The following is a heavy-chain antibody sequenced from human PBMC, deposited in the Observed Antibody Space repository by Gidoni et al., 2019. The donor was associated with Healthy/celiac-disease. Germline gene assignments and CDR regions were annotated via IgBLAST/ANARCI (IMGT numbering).Heavy chain of an antibody. J-gene: IGHJ3*02. D-gene: IGHD6-19*01. CDR1: GFTFDDYA. Sequence: EVQLVESGGGLVQPGRSLRLSCAAAGFTFDDYAMHWVRQAPGKGLEWVSSISWNSGSIGYADSVKGRFTISRDNAKNSLYLQMNSLRAEDTALYYCAKVSLQWLVRGGAFDIWGQGTMVTVSS. CDR2: ISWNSGSI. CDR3: AKVSLQWLVRGGAFDI. V-gene: IGHV3-9*01.